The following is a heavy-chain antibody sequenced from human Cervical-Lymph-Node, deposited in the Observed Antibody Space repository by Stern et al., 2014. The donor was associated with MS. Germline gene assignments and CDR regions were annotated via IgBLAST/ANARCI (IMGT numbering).Heavy chain of an antibody. J-gene: IGHJ4*02. Sequence: QVQLQESGPGLVKPSQTLSLTCPASGYSMNSGTYWCWLRQPAQTRLGRRGRGSSGASTSYHPYIMSRVTISIDASKNQVSLMLTSVSAADTAVYYCARGGYYDSTGSFDYWGQGILVTVSS. D-gene: IGHD3-22*01. V-gene: IGHV4-61*02. CDR1: GYSMNSGTY. CDR2: GSSGAST. CDR3: ARGGYYDSTGSFDY.